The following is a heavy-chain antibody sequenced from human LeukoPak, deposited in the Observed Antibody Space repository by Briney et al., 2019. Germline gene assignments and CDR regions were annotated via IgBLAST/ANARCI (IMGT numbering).Heavy chain of an antibody. CDR2: INPSGGST. D-gene: IGHD2-21*02. Sequence: ASVKVSCKASGGTFSSYAISWVRQAPGQGLEWMGIINPSGGSTSYAQNFQGRVTMTRDRSTSTVYMELNSLRSEDTAVYYCARDAVTGLDYWGQGTLVTVSS. V-gene: IGHV1-46*01. CDR3: ARDAVTGLDY. J-gene: IGHJ4*02. CDR1: GGTFSSYA.